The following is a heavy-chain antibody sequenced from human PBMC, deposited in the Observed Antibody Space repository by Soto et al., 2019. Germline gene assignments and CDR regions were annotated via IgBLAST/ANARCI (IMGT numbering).Heavy chain of an antibody. CDR2: IDPSDSYT. CDR3: SRPYYDSSGYYGI. V-gene: IGHV5-10-1*01. Sequence: GESLKISCKGSGYSFTSYWISWVRQMPGKGLEWMGRIDPSDSYTNYSPSFQGHVTISADKSISTAYLQWSSLKASDTAMYYCSRPYYDSSGYYGIWGQGTLVTVSS. CDR1: GYSFTSYW. D-gene: IGHD3-22*01. J-gene: IGHJ4*02.